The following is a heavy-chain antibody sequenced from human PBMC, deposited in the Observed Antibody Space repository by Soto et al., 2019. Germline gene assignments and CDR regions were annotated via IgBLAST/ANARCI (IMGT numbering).Heavy chain of an antibody. V-gene: IGHV1-69*12. CDR2: IIPMFGTA. Sequence: QVQLVQSGAEVKKPGPSVKVSCKASAGTFRSYDMNWVRQAPGQGLEWMGGIIPMFGTATYAQKFQGRVTITADESTRTAYMELKNLRSEDTAVYYCSRGRRDETWHYGLYAWGLGTTVTVSS. CDR1: AGTFRSYD. D-gene: IGHD4-17*01. J-gene: IGHJ6*02. CDR3: SRGRRDETWHYGLYA.